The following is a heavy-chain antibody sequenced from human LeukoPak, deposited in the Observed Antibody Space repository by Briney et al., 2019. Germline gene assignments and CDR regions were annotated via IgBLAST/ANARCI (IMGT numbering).Heavy chain of an antibody. J-gene: IGHJ3*01. CDR3: AGQAVDTGAGTTSYAFDV. D-gene: IGHD1-14*01. Sequence: PSETLSLTCTVSGGSISSYYWSWIRQPPGKGLEWIGYIYYSGSTNYNPSLKSRVTISVDTSKNQFSLQLTSVTAADTAVYFCAGQAVDTGAGTTSYAFDVWDQGAMVTVSS. V-gene: IGHV4-59*08. CDR1: GGSISSYY. CDR2: IYYSGST.